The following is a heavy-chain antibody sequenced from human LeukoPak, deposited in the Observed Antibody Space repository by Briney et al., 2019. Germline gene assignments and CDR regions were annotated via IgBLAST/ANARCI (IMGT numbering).Heavy chain of an antibody. CDR1: GYTLTELS. J-gene: IGHJ4*02. Sequence: ASVKVSCKVSGYTLTELSMHWVRQAPGKGLEWMGGFDPEDGETIYAQKFQGRVTMTEDTSTDTAYMELSRLRSEDTAVYYCAREPPPIPSMVRGVTNRGIFDYWGQGTLVTVSS. V-gene: IGHV1-24*01. D-gene: IGHD3-10*01. CDR3: AREPPPIPSMVRGVTNRGIFDY. CDR2: FDPEDGET.